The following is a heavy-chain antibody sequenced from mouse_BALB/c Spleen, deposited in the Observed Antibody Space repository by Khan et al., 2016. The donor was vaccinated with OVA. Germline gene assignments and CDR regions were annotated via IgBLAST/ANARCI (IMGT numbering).Heavy chain of an antibody. CDR1: GYTFTSYW. V-gene: IGHV1-52*01. CDR3: ARREKYGYDPSWFAY. Sequence: VQLQQSGAELVRPGASVKLSCKASGYTFTSYWMNWVRQRPRQGLEWIGKINPSDSESHYNQMFKDKATLTVDQSSGTAYMQLSSLTSEDSAVYYCARREKYGYDPSWFAYWGQGTLVTVSA. CDR2: INPSDSES. J-gene: IGHJ3*01. D-gene: IGHD2-2*01.